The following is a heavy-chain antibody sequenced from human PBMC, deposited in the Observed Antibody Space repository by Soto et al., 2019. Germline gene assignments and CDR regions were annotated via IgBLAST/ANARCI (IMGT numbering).Heavy chain of an antibody. CDR3: ARTGAGGDSSGGIDY. J-gene: IGHJ4*02. CDR1: GGSISSYY. D-gene: IGHD2-15*01. CDR2: IYYSGST. V-gene: IGHV4-59*01. Sequence: QVQLQESGPGLVKPSETLSLTCTVSGGSISSYYWSWIRQPPGKGLEWIGYIYYSGSTNYNPSLKSRVTISVDTSKNQFSLKLSSVTAADTAVYYCARTGAGGDSSGGIDYWGQGTLVTVSS.